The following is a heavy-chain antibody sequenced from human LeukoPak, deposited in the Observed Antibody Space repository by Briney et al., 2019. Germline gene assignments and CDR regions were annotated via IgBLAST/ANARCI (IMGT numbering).Heavy chain of an antibody. J-gene: IGHJ4*02. CDR3: AREALRYFDWSLYNAYYFDY. CDR1: GYTFTSYD. Sequence: ASVKVSCKASGYTFTSYDINWVRQAPGQGLEWMGIINPSGGSTSYAQKFQGRVTMTRDTSTSTVYMELSSLRSEDTAVYYCAREALRYFDWSLYNAYYFDYWGQGTLVTVSS. D-gene: IGHD3-9*01. CDR2: INPSGGST. V-gene: IGHV1-46*01.